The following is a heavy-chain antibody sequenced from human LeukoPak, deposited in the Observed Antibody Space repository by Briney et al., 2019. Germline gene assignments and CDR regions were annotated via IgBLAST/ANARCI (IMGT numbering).Heavy chain of an antibody. V-gene: IGHV1-69*04. CDR1: GGTFSSYA. J-gene: IGHJ4*02. CDR2: IIPILGIA. D-gene: IGHD4-17*01. Sequence: GASVKVSCKASGGTFSSYAISWVRQAPGQGLEWMGRIIPILGIANYAQKFQGRVTITAGKSTSTAYMELSSLRSEDTAVYYCAREVTTSYYFDYWGQGTLVTVSS. CDR3: AREVTTSYYFDY.